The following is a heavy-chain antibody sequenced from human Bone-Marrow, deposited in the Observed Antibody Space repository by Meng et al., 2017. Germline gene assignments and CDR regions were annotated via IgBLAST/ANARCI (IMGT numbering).Heavy chain of an antibody. V-gene: IGHV3-20*04. J-gene: IGHJ6*02. Sequence: GESLKISCAASGFTFDDYGMSWVRQAPGKGLEWVSGINWNGGSTGYADSVKGRFTISRHNSKNTLYLQMNSLRAEDTAVYYCARGGDYYDSSGYEANYGMDVWGQGTTVTVSS. CDR3: ARGGDYYDSSGYEANYGMDV. CDR2: INWNGGST. D-gene: IGHD3-22*01. CDR1: GFTFDDYG.